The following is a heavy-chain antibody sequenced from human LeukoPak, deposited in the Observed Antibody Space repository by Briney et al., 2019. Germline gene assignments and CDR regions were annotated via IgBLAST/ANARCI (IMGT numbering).Heavy chain of an antibody. D-gene: IGHD3-9*01. J-gene: IGHJ4*02. CDR2: ISYDGGNK. Sequence: GRSLRLSCAASGFTFSSHWMHWVRQAPGKGLEWVAVISYDGGNKYYADSVKGRFTISRDNSKNTLYLQMNSLRAEDTAVYYCARDFYDILTGYANAHTRIDYWGQGTLVTVSS. CDR1: GFTFSSHW. V-gene: IGHV3-30-3*01. CDR3: ARDFYDILTGYANAHTRIDY.